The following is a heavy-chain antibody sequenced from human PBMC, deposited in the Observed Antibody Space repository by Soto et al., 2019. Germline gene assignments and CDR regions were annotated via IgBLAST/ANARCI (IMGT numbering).Heavy chain of an antibody. Sequence: PSETLSLTCTVSGGPISRGGYYWSWIRQHPGKGLEWIGYIYYSGSTYYNPSLKSRVTISVDTSKNQFSLKLSSVTAADTAVYYCARVVPGTTLRFDYWGQGTLVTVSS. CDR2: IYYSGST. CDR1: GGPISRGGYY. D-gene: IGHD1-7*01. CDR3: ARVVPGTTLRFDY. J-gene: IGHJ4*02. V-gene: IGHV4-31*03.